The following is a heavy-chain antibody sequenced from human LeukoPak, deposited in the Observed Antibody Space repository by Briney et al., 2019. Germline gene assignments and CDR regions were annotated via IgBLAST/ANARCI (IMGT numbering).Heavy chain of an antibody. CDR2: ISGSGVKT. CDR1: GFTFSSYA. Sequence: PGGSLRLSCAASGFTFSSYAMSWVRQAPGKGLEWVSAISGSGVKTYYADSVRGRFTISRDNSKNTLYLQLSSLRAEDTAVYYCARYGSGTSYITNYFDYWGQGTLVTVSS. CDR3: ARYGSGTSYITNYFDY. V-gene: IGHV3-23*01. J-gene: IGHJ4*02. D-gene: IGHD3-10*01.